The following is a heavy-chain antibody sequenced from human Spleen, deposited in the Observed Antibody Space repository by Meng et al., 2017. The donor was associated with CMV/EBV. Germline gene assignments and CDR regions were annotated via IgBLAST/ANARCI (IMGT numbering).Heavy chain of an antibody. J-gene: IGHJ4*02. V-gene: IGHV3-23*01. CDR2: ISGTGGGT. CDR3: ATRNYFDN. Sequence: GESLKISCAASGFTFSSYAMSWVRQAPGRGLEWVSAISGTGGGTYYADSVKGRFTISRDNSKNTLYLQMNSLRAEDTAVYYCATRNYFDNWGQGTLVTVSS. CDR1: GFTFSSYA.